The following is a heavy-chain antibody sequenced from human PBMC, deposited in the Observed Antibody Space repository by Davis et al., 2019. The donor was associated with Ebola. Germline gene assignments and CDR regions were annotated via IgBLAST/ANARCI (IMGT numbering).Heavy chain of an antibody. CDR2: IIPIFGTA. V-gene: IGHV1-69*13. Sequence: SVKVSCKASGYPFINYDISWVRQAPGQGLEWMGGIIPIFGTANYAQKFQGRVTITADESTSTAYMELSSLRSEDTAVYYCAREGRFLEYRWFDPWGQGTLVTVSS. J-gene: IGHJ5*02. D-gene: IGHD3-3*01. CDR1: GYPFINYD. CDR3: AREGRFLEYRWFDP.